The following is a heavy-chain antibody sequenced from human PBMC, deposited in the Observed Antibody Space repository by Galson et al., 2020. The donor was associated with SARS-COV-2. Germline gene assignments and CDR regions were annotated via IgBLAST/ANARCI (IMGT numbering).Heavy chain of an antibody. CDR2: ISYDGSNK. CDR3: ARVGVATITNYYYYGMDV. CDR1: GFTFSSYA. D-gene: IGHD5-12*01. Sequence: GESLKISCAASGFTFSSYAMHWVRQAPGKGLEWVAVISYDGSNKYYADSVKGRFTISRDNSKNTLYLQMNSLRAEDTAVYYCARVGVATITNYYYYGMDVWGQGTTVTVSS. V-gene: IGHV3-30-3*01. J-gene: IGHJ6*02.